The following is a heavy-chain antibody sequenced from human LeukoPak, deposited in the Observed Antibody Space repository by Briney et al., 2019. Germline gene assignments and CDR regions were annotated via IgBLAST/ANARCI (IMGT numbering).Heavy chain of an antibody. J-gene: IGHJ4*02. V-gene: IGHV3-9*01. CDR3: AKAHYYGSGSYYGGGFDY. CDR2: ISWNSGSI. Sequence: PGGSLRLSRAASGFTFDDYAMHWVRQAPGKGLEWVSGISWNSGSIGYADSVKGRFTISRDNAKNSLYLQMNSLRAEDTALYYCAKAHYYGSGSYYGGGFDYWGQGTLVTVSS. CDR1: GFTFDDYA. D-gene: IGHD3-10*01.